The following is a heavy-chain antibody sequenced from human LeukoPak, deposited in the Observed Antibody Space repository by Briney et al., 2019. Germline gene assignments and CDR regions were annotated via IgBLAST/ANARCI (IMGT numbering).Heavy chain of an antibody. CDR1: EYRFSGNY. CDR3: ASDREVTGLTP. Sequence: GASVKVSCKASEYRFSGNYIHWVRQAPGQGLEWMAWINPNSGDTNYAQKFQGRVTVTRDTSISTVYMDLSRLRYDDTAIYYCASDREVTGLTPWGQGTLVTVSS. CDR2: INPNSGDT. D-gene: IGHD3-9*01. V-gene: IGHV1-2*02. J-gene: IGHJ5*02.